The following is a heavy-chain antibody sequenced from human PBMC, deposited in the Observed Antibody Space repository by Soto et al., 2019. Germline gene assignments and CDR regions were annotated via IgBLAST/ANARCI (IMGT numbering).Heavy chain of an antibody. Sequence: QVQLVESGGGVVQPGRSLRLSCAASGFTFSSYAMHWVRQAPGKGLEWVAVISYDGSNKYYADSVKGRFTISRDNSKNTLYLQMNSLSAEETAVYYCASHYYDSSGDQRLIWGQGTMVTVSS. CDR2: ISYDGSNK. D-gene: IGHD3-22*01. V-gene: IGHV3-30-3*01. CDR3: ASHYYDSSGDQRLI. J-gene: IGHJ4*02. CDR1: GFTFSSYA.